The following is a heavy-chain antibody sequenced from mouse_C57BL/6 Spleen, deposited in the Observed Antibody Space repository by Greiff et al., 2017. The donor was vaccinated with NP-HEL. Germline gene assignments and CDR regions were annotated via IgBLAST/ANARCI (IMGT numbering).Heavy chain of an antibody. Sequence: EVQVVESGGGLVKPGGSLKLSCAASGFTFSSYAMSWVRQTPEKRLEWVATISDGGSYTYYPANVKGRFTISSDNAKNNLYLQMSNLTSEDTAMYYCARKTTVVAFDDGGKGTTLTVSS. CDR1: GFTFSSYA. CDR2: ISDGGSYT. CDR3: ARKTTVVAFDD. V-gene: IGHV5-4*01. J-gene: IGHJ2*01. D-gene: IGHD1-1*01.